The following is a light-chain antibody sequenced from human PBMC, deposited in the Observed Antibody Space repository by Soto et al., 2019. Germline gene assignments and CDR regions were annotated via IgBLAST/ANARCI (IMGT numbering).Light chain of an antibody. J-gene: IGKJ4*01. CDR2: AAS. CDR1: QGISSY. V-gene: IGKV1-9*01. Sequence: DIQLTQSPSFLSASVGDRVTITCRASQGISSYLAWYQQKPGKAPKLLIYAASTLQSGVPSRFSGSGSGTEFTLTISSLQPEDFATYYYQQINSYPRVTFGGGTKVEIK. CDR3: QQINSYPRVT.